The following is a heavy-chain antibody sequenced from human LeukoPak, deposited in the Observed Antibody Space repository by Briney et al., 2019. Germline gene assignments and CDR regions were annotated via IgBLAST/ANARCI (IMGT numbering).Heavy chain of an antibody. Sequence: GGSLRLSCAASGFTVSSNYMSWVRQAPGKGLEWVSVIYSGGSTYYADSVKGRFTISRDNSKNTLYLQVNSLRAEDTAVYYCARIDSSGYNIDYWGQGTLVTVSS. CDR2: IYSGGST. CDR3: ARIDSSGYNIDY. J-gene: IGHJ4*01. CDR1: GFTVSSNY. D-gene: IGHD3-22*01. V-gene: IGHV3-53*01.